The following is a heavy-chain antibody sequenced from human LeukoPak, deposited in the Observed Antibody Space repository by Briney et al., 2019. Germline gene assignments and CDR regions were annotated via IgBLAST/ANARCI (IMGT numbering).Heavy chain of an antibody. CDR2: ISSNGGST. CDR1: GFTFSSYA. V-gene: IGHV3-64*01. D-gene: IGHD6-19*01. J-gene: IGHJ4*02. Sequence: GGSLRLSCAASGFTFSSYAMHWVRQAPGKGLEYVSAISSNGGSTYYANSVKGRFTISRDNSKNTLYLRMGSLRAEDMAVYYCARRGSSGWYGDWGQGTLVTVSS. CDR3: ARRGSSGWYGD.